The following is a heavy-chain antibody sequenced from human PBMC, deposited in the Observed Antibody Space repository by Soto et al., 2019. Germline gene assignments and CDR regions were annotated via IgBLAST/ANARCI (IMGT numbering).Heavy chain of an antibody. CDR3: ASVPDY. CDR1: GDCISSGDYY. Sequence: PSETLALTCTVYGDCISSGDYYWGWIRQPPGKGLEWIGYIYYSGSTYYNPSLKSRVTISIDRSKNQFSLKLSSVTAADSSVYYYASVPDYCGQGTL. D-gene: IGHD2-2*01. J-gene: IGHJ4*02. V-gene: IGHV4-30-4*03. CDR2: IYYSGST.